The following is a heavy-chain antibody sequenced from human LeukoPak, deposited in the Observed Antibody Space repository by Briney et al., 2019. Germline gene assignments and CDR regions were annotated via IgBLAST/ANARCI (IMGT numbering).Heavy chain of an antibody. D-gene: IGHD2-2*01. CDR2: IWYDGSNK. CDR1: GFTFSSYG. Sequence: PGGSLRLSCAASGFTFSSYGMHWVRQAPGKGLEWVAVIWYDGSNKFYADSVKGRFTISRDNSKNTLYLQMNSLRAEDTAVYYCARDRASADLDYWGQGTVVTVSS. V-gene: IGHV3-33*01. J-gene: IGHJ4*02. CDR3: ARDRASADLDY.